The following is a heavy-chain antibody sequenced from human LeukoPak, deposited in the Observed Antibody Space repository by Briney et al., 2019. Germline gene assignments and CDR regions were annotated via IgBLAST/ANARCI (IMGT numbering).Heavy chain of an antibody. CDR3: VRLLSATGNFDY. Sequence: PSETLSLTCTVPGGSISSSSYYWGRIRQPPRKGLEWIENINYSGDTYYNPSLKSRVTISVDTSKNQFSLKLRSVTAADTAVYYCVRLLSATGNFDYWGQGALVTVSS. V-gene: IGHV4-39*07. D-gene: IGHD1-1*01. J-gene: IGHJ4*02. CDR1: GGSISSSSYY. CDR2: INYSGDT.